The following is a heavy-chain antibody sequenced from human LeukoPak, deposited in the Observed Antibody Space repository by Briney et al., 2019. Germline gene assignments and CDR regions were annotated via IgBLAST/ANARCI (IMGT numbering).Heavy chain of an antibody. CDR2: IIPNFGTA. V-gene: IGHV1-69*05. Sequence: ASVKVSCKASGGTFSSYAISWVRQAPGQGLEWMGGIIPNFGTANYAQKFQGRVTITTDESTSTAYMELSSLRSEDTAVYYCARPALWSGYYDYWGQGTLVTVSS. CDR3: ARPALWSGYYDY. D-gene: IGHD3-3*01. CDR1: GGTFSSYA. J-gene: IGHJ4*02.